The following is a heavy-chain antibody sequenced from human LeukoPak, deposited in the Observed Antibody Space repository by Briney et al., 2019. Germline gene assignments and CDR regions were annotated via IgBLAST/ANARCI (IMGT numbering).Heavy chain of an antibody. Sequence: PGGSLRLSCAVSESPFSKAWMSWVRQAPGKGLEWVGRIKSKSDGGTTDYAAPVKGRFTISRDDSKNTLYLQMNSLKTEDTALYYCTTDGYCSGGSCYSGVDWGQGTLVTVSS. CDR1: ESPFSKAW. J-gene: IGHJ4*02. D-gene: IGHD2-15*01. CDR3: TTDGYCSGGSCYSGVD. V-gene: IGHV3-15*01. CDR2: IKSKSDGGTT.